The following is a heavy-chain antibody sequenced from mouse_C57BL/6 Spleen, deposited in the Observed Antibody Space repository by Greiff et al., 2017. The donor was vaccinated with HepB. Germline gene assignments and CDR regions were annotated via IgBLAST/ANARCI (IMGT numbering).Heavy chain of an antibody. CDR2: INYDGSST. Sequence: EVMLVESEGGLVQPGRSMKLSCTASGFTFSDYFMAWVRQVPEKGLEWVANINYDGSSTYYLDSLKSRFIISRDNAKNILYLQMSSLKSEDTATYYCARVGYYGSSRNWYFDVWGTGTTVTVSS. J-gene: IGHJ1*03. CDR3: ARVGYYGSSRNWYFDV. V-gene: IGHV5-16*01. CDR1: GFTFSDYF. D-gene: IGHD1-1*01.